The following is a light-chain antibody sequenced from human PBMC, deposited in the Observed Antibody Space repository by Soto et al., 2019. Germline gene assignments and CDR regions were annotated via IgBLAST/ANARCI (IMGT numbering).Light chain of an antibody. CDR2: DAS. Sequence: DIQMTQSPSSLSASIGDRVTITCQARQDISNSLNWFHQEPGKAPRLLLYDASTLDTGVPSRFCGRGSGTHFTLTISSLQPEDFAKYYCQQDDYVPLTFGGGPKVEIK. V-gene: IGKV1-33*01. CDR1: QDISNS. J-gene: IGKJ4*01. CDR3: QQDDYVPLT.